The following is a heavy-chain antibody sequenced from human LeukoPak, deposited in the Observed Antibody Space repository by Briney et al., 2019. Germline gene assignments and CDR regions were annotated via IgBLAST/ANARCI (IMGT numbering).Heavy chain of an antibody. CDR2: ISGSGGST. Sequence: PGGSLRLSCAASGFTFSSYAMSWVRQAPGKGLEWVSAISGSGGSTYYADSVKGRFTISRDNAKNSLYLQMNSLRAEDTAVYYCARDKISAINDAFDIWGQGTMVTVSS. D-gene: IGHD5-12*01. V-gene: IGHV3-23*01. CDR1: GFTFSSYA. J-gene: IGHJ3*02. CDR3: ARDKISAINDAFDI.